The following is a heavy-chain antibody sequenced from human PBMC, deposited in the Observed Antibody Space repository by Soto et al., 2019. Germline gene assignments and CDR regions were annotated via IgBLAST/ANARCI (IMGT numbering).Heavy chain of an antibody. J-gene: IGHJ6*03. CDR1: GFTFSSYS. CDR2: ISSSSSTI. Sequence: PGGSLRLSCAASGFTFSSYSMNWVRQAPGKGLEWVSYISSSSSTIYYADSVKGRFTISRDNAKNSLYLQMNSLRAEDTAVYYCARALPAVATIPYYYYMDVWGKGTTVTVS. CDR3: ARALPAVATIPYYYYMDV. D-gene: IGHD5-12*01. V-gene: IGHV3-48*01.